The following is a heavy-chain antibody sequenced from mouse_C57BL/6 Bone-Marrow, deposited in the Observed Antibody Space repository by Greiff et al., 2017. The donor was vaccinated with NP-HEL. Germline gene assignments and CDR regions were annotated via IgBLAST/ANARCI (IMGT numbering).Heavy chain of an antibody. CDR3: ARWSNYYEWFSY. D-gene: IGHD1-1*01. V-gene: IGHV14-2*01. Sequence: VQLQQSGAELVKPGASVKLSCTASGFNIKDYYMYWVKQRTEQGLEWIGRIDPEDGDTKYAPKFQGKATITADTSSNTAYLQLSSLTSEDTAVYYCARWSNYYEWFSYWGQGTLVTVSA. CDR2: IDPEDGDT. J-gene: IGHJ3*01. CDR1: GFNIKDYY.